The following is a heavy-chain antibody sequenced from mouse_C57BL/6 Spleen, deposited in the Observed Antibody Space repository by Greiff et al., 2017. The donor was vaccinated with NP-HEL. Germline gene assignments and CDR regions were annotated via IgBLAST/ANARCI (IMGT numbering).Heavy chain of an antibody. Sequence: VQLQQSVAELVRPGASVKLSCTASGFNIKNTYMHWVKQRPEQGLEWIGRIDPANGNTKYAPKFQGKATITADTSSNTAYLQLSSLTSEDTAIYYCASSPLYDYDGSAWFAYWGQGTLVTVSA. CDR1: GFNIKNTY. CDR2: IDPANGNT. D-gene: IGHD2-4*01. V-gene: IGHV14-3*01. J-gene: IGHJ3*01. CDR3: ASSPLYDYDGSAWFAY.